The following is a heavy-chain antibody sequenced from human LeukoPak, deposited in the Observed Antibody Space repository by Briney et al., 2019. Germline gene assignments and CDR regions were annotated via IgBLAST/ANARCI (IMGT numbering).Heavy chain of an antibody. V-gene: IGHV4-39*01. CDR1: GGSISSSSYY. Sequence: SETLSLTCTVSGGSISSSSYYWGWSRQPPGKGLEWIGSVYYSGSTYYNPSLKSRVTISVDTSKNQFSLKLSSVTAADTAVYYCARHSLGYCSSTSCYPNWFDPWGQGTLVTVSS. CDR2: VYYSGST. J-gene: IGHJ5*02. CDR3: ARHSLGYCSSTSCYPNWFDP. D-gene: IGHD2-2*01.